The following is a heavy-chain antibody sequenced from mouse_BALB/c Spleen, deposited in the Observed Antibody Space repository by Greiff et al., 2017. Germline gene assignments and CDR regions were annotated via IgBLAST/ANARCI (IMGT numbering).Heavy chain of an antibody. CDR2: ISYDGSN. D-gene: IGHD3-3*01. CDR3: AREGDSYFDD. J-gene: IGHJ2*01. V-gene: IGHV3-6*02. CDR1: GYSITSGYY. Sequence: EVQLQESGPGLVKPSQSLSLTCSVTGYSITSGYYWNWIRQFPGNKLEWMGYISYDGSNNYNPSLKNRISLTRDTSKNQFFLKLNSVTTEDTATYYCAREGDSYFDDWGQGTTRTVSS.